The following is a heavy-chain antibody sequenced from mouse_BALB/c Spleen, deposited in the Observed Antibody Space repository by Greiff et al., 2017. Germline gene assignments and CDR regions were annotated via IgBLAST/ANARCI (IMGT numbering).Heavy chain of an antibody. Sequence: VQLQQSGAELVKPGASVKLSCTASGFNIKDTYMHWVKQRPEQGLEWIGRIDPANGNTKYDPKFQGKATITADTSSNTAYLQLSSLTSEDTAVYYCARAWSYGSSSYFDYWGQGTTLTVSS. CDR2: IDPANGNT. CDR1: GFNIKDTY. CDR3: ARAWSYGSSSYFDY. J-gene: IGHJ2*01. D-gene: IGHD1-1*01. V-gene: IGHV14-3*02.